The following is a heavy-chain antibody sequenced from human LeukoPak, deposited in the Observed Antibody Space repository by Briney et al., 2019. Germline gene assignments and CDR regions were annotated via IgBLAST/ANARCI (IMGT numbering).Heavy chain of an antibody. CDR1: GFTFSSYW. Sequence: GGSLTLSCAASGFTFSSYWMSWVRQAPGKGLEWVANIKQDGSEKYYVDSVKGRFTISRDNAENSLYLQMNSLRAEDTAVYYCAREVTFGGVIVYFDYWGQGTLVTVSS. CDR2: IKQDGSEK. J-gene: IGHJ4*02. CDR3: AREVTFGGVIVYFDY. D-gene: IGHD3-16*02. V-gene: IGHV3-7*01.